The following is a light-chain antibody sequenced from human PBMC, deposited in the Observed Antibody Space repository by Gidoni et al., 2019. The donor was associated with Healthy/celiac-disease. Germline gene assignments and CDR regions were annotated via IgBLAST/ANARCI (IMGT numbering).Light chain of an antibody. CDR2: AAS. J-gene: IGKJ3*01. CDR1: QSISSY. V-gene: IGKV1-39*01. Sequence: DIQMTQSPSSLSASVGDRVTITCRASQSISSYLNWYQQNPGKAPKLLIYAASSLQSGVPSRFSGSGSGTDFTLTISSLQPEDFATYYCQQSYSTSPFTFGPXTKVDIK. CDR3: QQSYSTSPFT.